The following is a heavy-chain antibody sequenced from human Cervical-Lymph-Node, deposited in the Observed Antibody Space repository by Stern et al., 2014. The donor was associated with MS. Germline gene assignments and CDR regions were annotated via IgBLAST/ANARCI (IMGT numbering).Heavy chain of an antibody. J-gene: IGHJ4*02. CDR3: AAGRRSRWLRSAASFDY. Sequence: QVQLVQSGAEVRKPGASVKVSCKVSGYSLSDLSLHWVRQAPGKGLEWMGGSDPDYDKTIYAQQFQGRVIMSEDTSTETAYLELSSLRSEDTAVYYCAAGRRSRWLRSAASFDYWGQGTLVTVSS. V-gene: IGHV1-24*01. D-gene: IGHD5-12*01. CDR1: GYSLSDLS. CDR2: SDPDYDKT.